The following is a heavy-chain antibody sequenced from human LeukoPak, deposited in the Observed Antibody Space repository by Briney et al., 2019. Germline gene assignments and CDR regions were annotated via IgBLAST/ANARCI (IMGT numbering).Heavy chain of an antibody. CDR1: GFTFSSYE. Sequence: PGGSLRLSCAASGFTFSSYEMNWVRQAPGKGLEWVSYISSSGSTIYYAASVKGRFTISRDNAKNSLYLQMNSLRAEDTAVYYCARVGHEDAFDIWGQGTMVTVSS. CDR3: ARVGHEDAFDI. CDR2: ISSSGSTI. V-gene: IGHV3-48*03. J-gene: IGHJ3*02.